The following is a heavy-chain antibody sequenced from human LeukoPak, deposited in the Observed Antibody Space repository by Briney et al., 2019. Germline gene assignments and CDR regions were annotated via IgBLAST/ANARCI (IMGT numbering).Heavy chain of an antibody. Sequence: GGSLRLSCAASGFTFSSYSMNWVRQAPGKGLEWVSSITTDGYRYYSDSLRGRFTISRDNAKNSLYLQMNSLRAEDTAVYYCARETRAVAVTDYWGQGTLVTVSS. J-gene: IGHJ4*02. CDR3: ARETRAVAVTDY. D-gene: IGHD6-19*01. CDR1: GFTFSSYS. V-gene: IGHV3-21*01. CDR2: ITTDGYR.